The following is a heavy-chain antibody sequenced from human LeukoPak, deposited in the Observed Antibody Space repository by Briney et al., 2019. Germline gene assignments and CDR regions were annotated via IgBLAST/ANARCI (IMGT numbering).Heavy chain of an antibody. CDR1: GFTFSSYA. CDR3: AKGSYYDA. D-gene: IGHD3-22*01. CDR2: ISAGGGGT. Sequence: GGSLRPSCAASGFTFSSYAMSWVRQAPGKGLEWVSTISAGGGGTYYADSVKGHFSISRDNSKNTLYLQMNSLRAEDTAVYYCAKGSYYDAWGQGTLVTVSS. V-gene: IGHV3-23*01. J-gene: IGHJ4*02.